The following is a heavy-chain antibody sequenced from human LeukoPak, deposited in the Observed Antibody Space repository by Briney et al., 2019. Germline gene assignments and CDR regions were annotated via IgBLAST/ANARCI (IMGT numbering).Heavy chain of an antibody. CDR3: TRDLSGTYYGRFDY. J-gene: IGHJ4*02. D-gene: IGHD1-26*01. CDR2: ISYQGSNK. V-gene: IGHV3-30-3*01. Sequence: SGGSLRLSCAASGFTFNIYTMHWVRQAPGRGLEWVALISYQGSNKYYTYSVKGRFTISRDNSENTLYLQMNRLRAEDTAVYYCTRDLSGTYYGRFDYWGQGTLVTVSS. CDR1: GFTFNIYT.